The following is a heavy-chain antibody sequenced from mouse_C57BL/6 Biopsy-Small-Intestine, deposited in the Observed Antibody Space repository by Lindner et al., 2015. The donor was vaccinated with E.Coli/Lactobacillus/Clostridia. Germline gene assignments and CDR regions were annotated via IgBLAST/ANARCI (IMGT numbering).Heavy chain of an antibody. D-gene: IGHD2-14*01. CDR2: ISAYNDYT. CDR1: GYTFTSYG. CDR3: ARDGPQIATAGTKWFDP. J-gene: IGHJ4*01. Sequence: SVKVSCKASGYTFTSYGISWVRQAPGQGLEWMGWISAYNDYTNYAQRLQGRVTMTTDTSTSTACMELRSLRSDDTAVYYCARDGPQIATAGTKWFDPWGQGTLVTVSS. V-gene: IGHV1-7*01.